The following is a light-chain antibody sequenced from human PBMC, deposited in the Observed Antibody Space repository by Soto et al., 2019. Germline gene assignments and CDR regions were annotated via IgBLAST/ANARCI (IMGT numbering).Light chain of an antibody. V-gene: IGKV1-5*03. J-gene: IGKJ4*01. Sequence: DIHMTQSPSTLSASVGDRVTITCRASQSISSWLAWYQQKPGKAPKLLIYKASSLESGVPSRFSGSGSGTEFTLTISSLQPDDFATYYCQQYNNYVTFGGGTKVEIK. CDR2: KAS. CDR1: QSISSW. CDR3: QQYNNYVT.